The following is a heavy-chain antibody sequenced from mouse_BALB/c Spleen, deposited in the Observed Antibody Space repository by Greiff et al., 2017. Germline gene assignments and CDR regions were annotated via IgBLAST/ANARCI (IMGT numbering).Heavy chain of an antibody. J-gene: IGHJ2*01. V-gene: IGHV5-6-4*01. CDR2: ISSGGSYT. D-gene: IGHD1-2*01. CDR3: TRDTTATSYFDY. CDR1: GFTFSSYT. Sequence: EVQLVESGGGLVKPGGSLKLSCAASGFTFSSYTMSWVRQTPEKRLEWVATISSGGSYTYYPDSVKGRFTISRDNAKNTLYLQMSSLKSEDTAMYYCTRDTTATSYFDYWGQGTTLTVSS.